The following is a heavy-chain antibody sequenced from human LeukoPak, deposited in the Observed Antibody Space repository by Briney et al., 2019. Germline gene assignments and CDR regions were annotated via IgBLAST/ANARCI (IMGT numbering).Heavy chain of an antibody. CDR1: GFTLSSRA. CDR2: ISYDGRNK. D-gene: IGHD5-18*01. V-gene: IGHV3-30*04. Sequence: GRSLRLSCAASGFTLSSRAMHWVRQAPGKGLEWLSFISYDGRNKYYADSVKGRFTISRDNSKSTLHLQMSSLRTEDTAVYYCAKDLTGGYSPDGMDVWGRGTTVTVSS. J-gene: IGHJ6*02. CDR3: AKDLTGGYSPDGMDV.